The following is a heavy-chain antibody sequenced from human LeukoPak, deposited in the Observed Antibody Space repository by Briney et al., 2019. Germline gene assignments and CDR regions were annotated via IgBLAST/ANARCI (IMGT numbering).Heavy chain of an antibody. J-gene: IGHJ4*02. Sequence: PSETLSLTCTVSGYSIGSGYYWGWVRQSPGKGLEWIGGIYHTGNTYYNPSLKSRVSISMDTSKNEFSLKLRSVTAADTAVYYCAGKYYYDSSAYFYVDWWGQGTLVTVSS. CDR2: IYHTGNT. D-gene: IGHD3-22*01. CDR1: GYSIGSGYY. V-gene: IGHV4-38-2*02. CDR3: AGKYYYDSSAYFYVDW.